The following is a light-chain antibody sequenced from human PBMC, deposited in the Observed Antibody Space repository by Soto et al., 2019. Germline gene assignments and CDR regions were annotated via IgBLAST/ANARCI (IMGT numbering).Light chain of an antibody. J-gene: IGKJ1*01. V-gene: IGKV1-5*01. CDR1: QTVYRW. CDR2: DAS. CDR3: LQDYDYPRT. Sequence: DIQMTQSPSTLSASIGDTVTITCRASQTVYRWLAWYQHKPGKAPKLLISDASNLESGVPSRFSGRGSGTDFTLTISSLRPEDFATYYCLQDYDYPRTFGQGTKGDIK.